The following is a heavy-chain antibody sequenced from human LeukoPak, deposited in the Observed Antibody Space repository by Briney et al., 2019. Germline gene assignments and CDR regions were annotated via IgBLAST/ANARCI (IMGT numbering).Heavy chain of an antibody. CDR3: AKDGDVVVIATNYYYYYYMDV. V-gene: IGHV3-30*02. CDR1: GFTFSSYG. D-gene: IGHD2-21*01. Sequence: PGGSLRLSCAASGFTFSSYGMHWVRQAPCKGLEWVAFIRYDGSNKYYADSVKGQFTISRDNSKNTLYLQMNSLRAEDTAVYYCAKDGDVVVIATNYYYYYYMDVWGKGTTVTVSS. J-gene: IGHJ6*03. CDR2: IRYDGSNK.